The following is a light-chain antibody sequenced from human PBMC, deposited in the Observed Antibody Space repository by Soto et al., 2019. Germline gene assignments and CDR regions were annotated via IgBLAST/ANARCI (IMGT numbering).Light chain of an antibody. J-gene: IGKJ1*01. CDR3: QQRINWPWT. CDR1: QSVSSY. V-gene: IGKV3-11*01. CDR2: DAS. Sequence: EIVLTQSPATLSLSPGERATLSCRASQSVSSYLAWYQQKLGQAPRLLIYDASNRATGIPARFSGSGSGTDFTLTISSLEPEDFAVYYCQQRINWPWTFGQGTKVEIK.